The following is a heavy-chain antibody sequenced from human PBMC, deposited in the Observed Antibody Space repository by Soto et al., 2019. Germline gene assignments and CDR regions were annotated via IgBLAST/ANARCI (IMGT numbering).Heavy chain of an antibody. D-gene: IGHD1-26*01. J-gene: IGHJ4*02. CDR3: ARVLASGRGWMFFFDS. CDR2: IYYTGAT. Sequence: HVQLQESGPGLVEASGTLSLTCAVSTGSISSGNWWSWARHPPGKGLEWIREIYYTGATNYNPSLKSRVTMTIDKSKAQFSLSLALATAAATAVYYWARVLASGRGWMFFFDSWAQGTL. CDR1: TGSISSGNW. V-gene: IGHV4-4*02.